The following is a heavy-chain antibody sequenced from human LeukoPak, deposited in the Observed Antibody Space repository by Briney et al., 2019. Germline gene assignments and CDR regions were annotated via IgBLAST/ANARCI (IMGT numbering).Heavy chain of an antibody. J-gene: IGHJ3*02. CDR2: ISAYNGNT. D-gene: IGHD1-26*01. CDR3: ARDGTKLSHDAFDI. V-gene: IGHV1-18*01. CDR1: GYTFTSYG. Sequence: GASVKVSCKASGYTFTSYGTSWVRQAPGQGLEWMGWISAYNGNTNYAQKLQGRVTMTTDTSTSTAYMELRSLRSDDTAVYYCARDGTKLSHDAFDIWGQGTMVTVPS.